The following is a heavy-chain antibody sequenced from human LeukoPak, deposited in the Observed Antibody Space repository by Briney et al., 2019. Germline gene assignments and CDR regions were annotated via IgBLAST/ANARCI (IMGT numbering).Heavy chain of an antibody. CDR3: AKLAQPPIVVVVAATQDAFDI. CDR1: GFTFSSYG. CDR2: ISYDGSNK. D-gene: IGHD2-15*01. Sequence: GGSLRLSCAASGFTFSSYGMHWVRQAPGKGLEWVAVISYDGSNKYYADSVKGRFTISRDNSKNTLYLQMNSLRAEDTAVYYCAKLAQPPIVVVVAATQDAFDIWGQGTMVTVSS. V-gene: IGHV3-30*18. J-gene: IGHJ3*02.